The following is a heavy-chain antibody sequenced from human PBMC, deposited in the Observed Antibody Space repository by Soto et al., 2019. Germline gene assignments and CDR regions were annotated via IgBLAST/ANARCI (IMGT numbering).Heavy chain of an antibody. CDR2: INTDGSGT. CDR1: GFTFSNSW. D-gene: IGHD2-15*01. J-gene: IGHJ3*02. V-gene: IGHV3-74*01. CDR3: ARVLRDHLGVATIESFDM. Sequence: EAQLLESGGGLVQPGGSLRLSCAASGFTFSNSWMHWVRQAPGKGLVWVSRINTDGSGTDYADSVKGRFTISRDNATITLFLQMNSLRTDDTAVYYWARVLRDHLGVATIESFDMWGQGTMVAVSP.